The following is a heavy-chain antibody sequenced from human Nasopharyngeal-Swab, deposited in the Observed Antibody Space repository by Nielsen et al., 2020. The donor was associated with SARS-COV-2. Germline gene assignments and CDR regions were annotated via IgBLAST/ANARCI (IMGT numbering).Heavy chain of an antibody. V-gene: IGHV3-33*01. CDR3: ARDGVDYGDY. D-gene: IGHD3-16*01. CDR1: GFTFSSYG. CDR2: IWYDGSNK. Sequence: GESLKISCAASGFTFSSYGMHWVRQAPGEGLEWVAVIWYDGSNKYYADSVKGRFTISRDNSKNTLYLQMNSLRAEDTAVYYCARDGVDYGDYWGQGTLVTVSS. J-gene: IGHJ4*02.